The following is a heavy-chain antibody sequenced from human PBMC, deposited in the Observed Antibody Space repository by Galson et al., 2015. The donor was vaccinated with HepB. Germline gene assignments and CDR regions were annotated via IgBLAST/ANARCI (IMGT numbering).Heavy chain of an antibody. CDR1: GGTFSRYG. J-gene: IGHJ5*02. D-gene: IGHD2-15*01. V-gene: IGHV1-69*13. CDR2: IIPIFGTA. Sequence: SVKVSCKASGGTFSRYGISWVRQAPGQGLEWMGGIIPIFGTANYAQKFQGRVTITADESTSTAYMELSSLRSEDTAVYYCAGGGTSVVGGTPNWFDPWGQGTLVTVSS. CDR3: AGGGTSVVGGTPNWFDP.